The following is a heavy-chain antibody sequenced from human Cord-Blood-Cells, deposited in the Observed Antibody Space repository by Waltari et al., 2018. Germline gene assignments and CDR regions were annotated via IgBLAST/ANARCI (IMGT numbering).Heavy chain of an antibody. Sequence: QVQLVESGGGVVQPGRSLRLSCAASGFTFSSYGMHWVRQAPGKGLEWVAVIWYDGSNKYYADSGKGRFTISRDNSKNTLYLQMNSLRAEDTAVYYCARDPNRYSSSLGDAFDIWGQGTMVTVSS. V-gene: IGHV3-33*01. CDR2: IWYDGSNK. J-gene: IGHJ3*02. D-gene: IGHD6-13*01. CDR3: ARDPNRYSSSLGDAFDI. CDR1: GFTFSSYG.